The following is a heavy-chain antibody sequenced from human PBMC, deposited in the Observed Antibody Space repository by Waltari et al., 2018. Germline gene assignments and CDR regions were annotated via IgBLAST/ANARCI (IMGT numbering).Heavy chain of an antibody. Sequence: QVQLVQSGAEVKKPGASVKVSCKASGYTFTGYYMHWVRQAPGQGLEWMGRINPNSGGTNYAQKFQGRVTMNRDTSISTAYMELSRLRSDDTAVYYCAREGVVVVAATPYNWFDPWGQGTLVTVSS. CDR1: GYTFTGYY. D-gene: IGHD2-15*01. V-gene: IGHV1-2*06. CDR2: INPNSGGT. J-gene: IGHJ5*02. CDR3: AREGVVVVAATPYNWFDP.